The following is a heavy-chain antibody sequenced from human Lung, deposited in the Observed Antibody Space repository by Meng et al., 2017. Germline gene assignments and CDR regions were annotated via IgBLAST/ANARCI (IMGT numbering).Heavy chain of an antibody. CDR2: INTDASIT. Sequence: GGSLRLSCAASGFTFSSYNMHWVRQTPGEGLVWVSRINTDASITTYADSVKGRFTISRDDAKNTVYLQMNSLRAEDTVVYYCARDADWVIFDHWGQGALVTVSS. J-gene: IGHJ4*02. CDR1: GFTFSSYN. CDR3: ARDADWVIFDH. D-gene: IGHD3-9*01. V-gene: IGHV3-74*03.